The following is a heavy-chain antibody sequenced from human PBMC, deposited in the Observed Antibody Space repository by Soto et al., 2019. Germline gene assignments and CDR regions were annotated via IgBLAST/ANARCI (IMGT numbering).Heavy chain of an antibody. Sequence: SETLSLTCAVYGGSFSGYYWSWIRQPPGKGLEWIGEINHSGSTNYNPSLKSRVTISVDTSKNQFSLKLSSVTAADTAVYYCARGSVEMATIGSDFDYWGQGTLVTVSS. V-gene: IGHV4-34*01. J-gene: IGHJ4*02. CDR2: INHSGST. CDR3: ARGSVEMATIGSDFDY. D-gene: IGHD3-10*01. CDR1: GGSFSGYY.